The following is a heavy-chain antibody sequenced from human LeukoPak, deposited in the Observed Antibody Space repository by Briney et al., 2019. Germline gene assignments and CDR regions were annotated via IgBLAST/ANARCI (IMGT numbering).Heavy chain of an antibody. V-gene: IGHV3-33*01. J-gene: IGHJ4*02. Sequence: GGSLRLSCAASGFTFSSYGMHWVRQAPGKGLEWVAVIWYDGSNKYYADSVKGRFIISRDNSKNTLYLQMNSLRAEDTAVYYCARGEGYSYGLDYWGQGTLVTVSS. CDR2: IWYDGSNK. D-gene: IGHD5-18*01. CDR1: GFTFSSYG. CDR3: ARGEGYSYGLDY.